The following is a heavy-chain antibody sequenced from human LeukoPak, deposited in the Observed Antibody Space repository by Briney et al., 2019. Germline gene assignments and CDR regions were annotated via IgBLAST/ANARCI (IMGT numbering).Heavy chain of an antibody. CDR1: GGTFSSYA. V-gene: IGHV1-69*06. Sequence: ASVKVSCKASGGTFSSYAISWVRQAPGQGLEWMGGIIPIFGTANYAQKFQGRVTITADKSTSTAYMELSSLRSEDTALYHCARHMTTVTRNYYYYMDVWGKGTTVTVSS. D-gene: IGHD4-17*01. J-gene: IGHJ6*03. CDR2: IIPIFGTA. CDR3: ARHMTTVTRNYYYYMDV.